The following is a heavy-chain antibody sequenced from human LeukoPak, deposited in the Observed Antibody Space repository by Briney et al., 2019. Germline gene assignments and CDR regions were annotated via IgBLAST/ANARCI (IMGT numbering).Heavy chain of an antibody. J-gene: IGHJ5*02. Sequence: PGGSLRLSCAASGFTFSSYGMHWVRQAPGKGLEWVSVIYSGGSTYYADSVKGRFTISRDNSKNTLYLQMNSLRAEDTAVYYCASNMFDPWGQGTLVTVSS. CDR1: GFTFSSYG. V-gene: IGHV3-66*01. CDR3: ASNMFDP. CDR2: IYSGGST.